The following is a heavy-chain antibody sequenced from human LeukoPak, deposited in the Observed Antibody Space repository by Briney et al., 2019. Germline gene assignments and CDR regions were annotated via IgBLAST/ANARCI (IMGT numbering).Heavy chain of an antibody. CDR3: ARAPTRNYYDSSGYHDY. D-gene: IGHD3-22*01. V-gene: IGHV1-69*04. Sequence: SVKVSCKASGGTFSSYAISWARQAPGQGLEWMGRIIPILGIANYAQKFQGRVTITADKSTSTAYMELSSLRSEDTAVYYCARAPTRNYYDSSGYHDYWGQGTLVTVSS. CDR1: GGTFSSYA. CDR2: IIPILGIA. J-gene: IGHJ4*02.